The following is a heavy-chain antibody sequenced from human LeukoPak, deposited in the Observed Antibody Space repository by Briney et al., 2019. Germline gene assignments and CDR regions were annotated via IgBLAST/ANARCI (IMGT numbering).Heavy chain of an antibody. CDR2: IYSGGST. CDR3: ASRLGIAAAGTPFDI. V-gene: IGHV3-53*01. J-gene: IGHJ3*02. Sequence: ETLSLTCTVSGGSISSSNYYWGWIRQPPGKGLEWVSVIYSGGSTYYADSVKGRFTISRDNSKNTLYLQMNSLRAEDTAVYYCASRLGIAAAGTPFDIWGQGTMVTVSS. CDR1: GGSISSSNYY. D-gene: IGHD6-13*01.